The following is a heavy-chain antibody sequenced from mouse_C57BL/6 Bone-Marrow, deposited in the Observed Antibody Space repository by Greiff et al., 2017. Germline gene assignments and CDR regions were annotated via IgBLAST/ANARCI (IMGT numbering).Heavy chain of an antibody. J-gene: IGHJ2*01. CDR1: GFNINDDY. Sequence: EVQLVESGAELVRPGASVKLSCTASGFNINDDYMPWVKQRPEQGLEWIGWIDPENGDTEYASKFQGKATITANTSSNTAYLQLSSLTSEDTAVYYCTTDRPYFDYWGQGTTLTVSS. V-gene: IGHV14-4*01. CDR2: IDPENGDT. CDR3: TTDRPYFDY.